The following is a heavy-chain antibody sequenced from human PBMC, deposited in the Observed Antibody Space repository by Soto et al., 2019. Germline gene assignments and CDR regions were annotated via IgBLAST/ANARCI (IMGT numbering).Heavy chain of an antibody. J-gene: IGHJ6*02. V-gene: IGHV4-30-2*01. D-gene: IGHD3-16*02. CDR2: IYHSGST. CDR1: GGSISSGGYS. CDR3: ARVNYDYVWGSYRPYGMDV. Sequence: QRQLQESGSGLVKPSQTLSLTCAVSGGSISSGGYSWSWIRQPPGKVLEWIGYIYHSGSTYYNPSPKSRVTISVDRSKNQFSLKLSSVTAADTAVYYCARVNYDYVWGSYRPYGMDVWGQGTTVTVSS.